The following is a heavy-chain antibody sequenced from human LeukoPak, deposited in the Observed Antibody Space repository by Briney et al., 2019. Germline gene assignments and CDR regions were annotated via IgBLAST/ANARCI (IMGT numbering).Heavy chain of an antibody. Sequence: SETLSLTCTVSGGSISNHYWSWIRQPPGKGPGWIGYISHSGRTNSNPSLRSRVTISVDTSKNQFSLKLNSVTAADTAVYYCARDTYYYDDSDYYEDVFDSWGRGTMVTVSS. CDR2: ISHSGRT. D-gene: IGHD3-22*01. CDR1: GGSISNHY. V-gene: IGHV4-59*11. CDR3: ARDTYYYDDSDYYEDVFDS. J-gene: IGHJ3*02.